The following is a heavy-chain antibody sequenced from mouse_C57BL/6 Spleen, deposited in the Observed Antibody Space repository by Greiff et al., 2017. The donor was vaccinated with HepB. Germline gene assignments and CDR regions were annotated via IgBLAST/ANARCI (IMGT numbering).Heavy chain of an antibody. J-gene: IGHJ4*01. D-gene: IGHD2-5*01. CDR2: IHPSSGYT. CDR1: GYTFTSYT. Sequence: QVQLKESGAELARPGASVKMSCKASGYTFTSYTMHWVKQRPGQGLEWIGYIHPSSGYTKYNQKFKDKATLTADKSSSPAYMHLSSLTSEDSAVYYCASYYSRYYAMDYWGQGTSVTVSS. CDR3: ASYYSRYYAMDY. V-gene: IGHV1-4*01.